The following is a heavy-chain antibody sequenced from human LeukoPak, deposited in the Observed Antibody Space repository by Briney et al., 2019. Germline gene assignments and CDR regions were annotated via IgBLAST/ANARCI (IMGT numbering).Heavy chain of an antibody. CDR1: GFTFSDYY. CDR3: ARGLVTDAFDI. J-gene: IGHJ3*02. D-gene: IGHD2-21*02. Sequence: GGSLRLSCAASGFTFSDYYMSWIRQAPGKGLEWVSYISSSGSTIYYADSVKGRFTISRDNSKNTLYLQMNSLRAEDTAVYYCARGLVTDAFDIWGQGTVVTVSS. CDR2: ISSSGSTI. V-gene: IGHV3-11*04.